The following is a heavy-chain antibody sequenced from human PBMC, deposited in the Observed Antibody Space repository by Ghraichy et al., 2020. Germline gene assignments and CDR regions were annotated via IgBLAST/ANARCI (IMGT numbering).Heavy chain of an antibody. V-gene: IGHV3-9*01. CDR2: ISWNSGSI. Sequence: SLNISCAASGFTFDDYAMHWVRQAPGKGLEWVSGISWNSGSIGYADSVKGRFTISRDNAKNSLYLQMNSLRAEDTAFYYCAKDMSSPDCSGGSCYDYWGQGTLVTVSS. CDR1: GFTFDDYA. D-gene: IGHD2-15*01. CDR3: AKDMSSPDCSGGSCYDY. J-gene: IGHJ4*02.